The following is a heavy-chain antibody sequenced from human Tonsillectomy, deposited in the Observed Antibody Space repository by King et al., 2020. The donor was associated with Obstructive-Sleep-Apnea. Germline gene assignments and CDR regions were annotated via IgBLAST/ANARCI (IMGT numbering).Heavy chain of an antibody. J-gene: IGHJ4*02. V-gene: IGHV3-30*18. D-gene: IGHD4-17*01. CDR1: GFTFSSYG. CDR2: ISYDGSNK. CDR3: AKDNYGDYVAAPDY. Sequence: VQLVESGGGVVQPGTSLRLSCAASGFTFSSYGMHWVRQAPGKGLEWVALISYDGSNKKYADSVKGRFTISRDNSKNTLYLQMNSLRAEDTAVYYCAKDNYGDYVAAPDYWGQGTLVTVSS.